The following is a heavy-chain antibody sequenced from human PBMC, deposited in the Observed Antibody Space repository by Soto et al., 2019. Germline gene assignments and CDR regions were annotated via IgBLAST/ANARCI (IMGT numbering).Heavy chain of an antibody. D-gene: IGHD6-13*01. CDR2: INHSGST. CDR1: GGSFSGYY. V-gene: IGHV4-34*01. Sequence: PSETLSLTCAVYGGSFSGYYWSWIRQPPGKGLEWIGEINHSGSTNYNPSLKSRVTISVDTSKNQFSLKLSSVTAADTAVYYCARAKWVYSSSWNWFDPWGQGTLVTVSS. CDR3: ARAKWVYSSSWNWFDP. J-gene: IGHJ5*02.